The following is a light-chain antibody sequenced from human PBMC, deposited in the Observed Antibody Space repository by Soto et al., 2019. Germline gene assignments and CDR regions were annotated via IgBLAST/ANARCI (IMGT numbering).Light chain of an antibody. J-gene: IGKJ2*01. CDR2: DAS. CDR3: QQYSSYSYT. V-gene: IGKV1-5*01. CDR1: QSISSW. Sequence: DIQMTQSPSTLSASVGDRVTITCRASQSISSWLAWYQQKPGKAPNLLIYDASILESGVASRFSGSGSGTEFTLTISSLQPDDFATYYCQQYSSYSYTFGQGTKLEIK.